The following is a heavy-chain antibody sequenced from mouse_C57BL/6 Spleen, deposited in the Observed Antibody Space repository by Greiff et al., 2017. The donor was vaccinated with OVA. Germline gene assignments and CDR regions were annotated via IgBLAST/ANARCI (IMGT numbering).Heavy chain of an antibody. D-gene: IGHD3-2*02. J-gene: IGHJ3*01. Sequence: VQLQQPGAELVRPGSSVKLSCKASGYTFTSYWMHWVKQRPIQGLEWIGNIEPSDSDTHYNQKFKDKATLTGDKSSSTAYMKLISLTSEDSAVYYCARGGDSSGLFAYWGQGTLVTVSA. CDR3: ARGGDSSGLFAY. CDR2: IEPSDSDT. V-gene: IGHV1-52*01. CDR1: GYTFTSYW.